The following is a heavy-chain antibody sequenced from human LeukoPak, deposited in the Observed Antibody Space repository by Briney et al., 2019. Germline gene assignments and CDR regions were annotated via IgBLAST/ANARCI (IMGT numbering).Heavy chain of an antibody. CDR3: ASAREEYNWFDP. J-gene: IGHJ5*02. CDR2: ISYDGSNK. V-gene: IGHV3-30-3*01. Sequence: PGRSLRLSCAASGFTFSSYAMHWVRQAPGKGLEWVAVISYDGSNKYYADSVEGRFTISRDNSKNTLYLQMNSLRAEDTAVYYCASAREEYNWFDPWGQGTLVTVSS. D-gene: IGHD3-10*01. CDR1: GFTFSSYA.